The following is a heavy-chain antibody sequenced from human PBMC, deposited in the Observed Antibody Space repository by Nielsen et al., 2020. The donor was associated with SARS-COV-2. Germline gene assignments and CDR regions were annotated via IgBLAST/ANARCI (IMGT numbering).Heavy chain of an antibody. J-gene: IGHJ4*02. D-gene: IGHD6-19*01. V-gene: IGHV4-39*01. CDR2: LYYSGST. CDR3: ARHLTKIGRAVDGADY. CDR1: GGSISTNSFY. Sequence: SETLSLTCTVSGGSISTNSFYWGWIRQPPGKGLEWIGNLYYSGSTYYNPSLKSRVTISVDTSKNHFSLKLSSVTAADTAVYYCARHLTKIGRAVDGADYWGQGTLVTVSS.